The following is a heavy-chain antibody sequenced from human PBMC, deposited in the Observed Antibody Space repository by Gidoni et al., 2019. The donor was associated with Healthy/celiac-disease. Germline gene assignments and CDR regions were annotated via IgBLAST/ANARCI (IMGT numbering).Heavy chain of an antibody. Sequence: QVQLQESGPGLVKPSETLSLTCTVSGYSISSGYYWGWIRQPPGKGLEWIGSIYHSGSTYYNPSLKSRVTISVDTSKNQFSLKLSSVTAADTAVYYCARADYADWFDPWGQGTLVTVSS. CDR3: ARADYADWFDP. J-gene: IGHJ5*02. CDR2: IYHSGST. D-gene: IGHD4-17*01. V-gene: IGHV4-38-2*02. CDR1: GYSISSGYY.